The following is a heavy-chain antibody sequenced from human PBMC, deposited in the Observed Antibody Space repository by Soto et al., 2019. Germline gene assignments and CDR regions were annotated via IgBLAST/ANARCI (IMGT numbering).Heavy chain of an antibody. D-gene: IGHD2-15*01. CDR1: GGTFSRYW. Sequence: GGSLRLSCAGSGGTFSRYWMHWVRQAPGMGLVWVSCINSGGSSTYYADSVKGRFTISRDNSKNTLYLQMNSLRAEDTAVYYCAKDGCSGGSCYSGSYYYYYMDVWGKGTTVTVSS. V-gene: IGHV3-74*01. J-gene: IGHJ6*03. CDR2: INSGGSST. CDR3: AKDGCSGGSCYSGSYYYYYMDV.